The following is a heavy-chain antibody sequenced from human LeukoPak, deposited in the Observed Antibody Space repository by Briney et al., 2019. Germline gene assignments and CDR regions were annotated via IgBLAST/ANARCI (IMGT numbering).Heavy chain of an antibody. CDR1: GFSFSSYW. CDR3: VRWGLGKGEAFDI. Sequence: PGGSLRLSCAASGFSFSSYWMHWVRQVPGKGLVWVSRINSDGGNTNYADSVKGRFTISRDNAKNTLYLQMNSLRAEDTAVYYCVRWGLGKGEAFDIWGQGTMVTVSS. D-gene: IGHD3-10*01. J-gene: IGHJ3*02. V-gene: IGHV3-74*01. CDR2: INSDGGNT.